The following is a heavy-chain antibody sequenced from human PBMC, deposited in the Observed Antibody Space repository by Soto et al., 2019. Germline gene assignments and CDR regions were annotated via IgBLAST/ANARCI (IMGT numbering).Heavy chain of an antibody. D-gene: IGHD3-10*01. Sequence: QVQLVQSGAEVKKPGSSVKVSCKASGGTFNTYAISWVRQAPGQGLEWMGGIIPIFGTANYAQKFQGRVTITADECTRTGYMELSSLRSEDTAVYYCARDLITMVRGEYYYGLDVWGQGTTVTVSS. CDR3: ARDLITMVRGEYYYGLDV. J-gene: IGHJ6*02. CDR2: IIPIFGTA. V-gene: IGHV1-69*01. CDR1: GGTFNTYA.